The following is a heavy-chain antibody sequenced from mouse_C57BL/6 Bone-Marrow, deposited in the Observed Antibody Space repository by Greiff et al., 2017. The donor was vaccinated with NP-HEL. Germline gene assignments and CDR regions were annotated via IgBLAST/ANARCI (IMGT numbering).Heavy chain of an antibody. CDR3: ARAELLYYFDY. V-gene: IGHV1-64*01. Sequence: QVQLQQPGAELVKPGASVKLSCKASGYTFTSYWMHWVKQRPGQGLEWIGMIHPNSGSTNYNEKFKSKATLTVDKSSSTAYMQLSSLTSEDSAVYYCARAELLYYFDYWGQGTTLTVSS. J-gene: IGHJ2*01. CDR2: IHPNSGST. CDR1: GYTFTSYW.